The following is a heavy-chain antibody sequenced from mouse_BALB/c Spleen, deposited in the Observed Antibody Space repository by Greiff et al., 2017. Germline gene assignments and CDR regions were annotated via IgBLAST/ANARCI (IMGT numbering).Heavy chain of an antibody. D-gene: IGHD2-2*01. V-gene: IGHV3-2*02. Sequence: EVKLQESGPGLVKPSQSLSLTCTVTGYSITSDYAWNWIRQFPGNKLEWMGYISYSGSTSYNPSLKSRISITRDTSKNQFFLQLNSVTTEDTATYYCAKEIYYGYDEGVYWGQGTLVTVSA. CDR1: GYSITSDYA. CDR2: ISYSGST. CDR3: AKEIYYGYDEGVY. J-gene: IGHJ3*01.